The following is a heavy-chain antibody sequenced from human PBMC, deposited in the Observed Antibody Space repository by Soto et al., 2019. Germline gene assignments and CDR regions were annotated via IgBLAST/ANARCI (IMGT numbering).Heavy chain of an antibody. D-gene: IGHD1-1*01. Sequence: QVQLQESGPGLVTPSGTLSLTCAVSGGSISSSNWWSWVRQPPGKGLEWIGEIYHDGNTHYNPSLKSRVTISVDXXXNHFALIVTSLTAADTAVYYCAKLDGGGYWGQGTLVTVSS. J-gene: IGHJ4*02. CDR3: AKLDGGGY. V-gene: IGHV4-4*02. CDR1: GGSISSSNW. CDR2: IYHDGNT.